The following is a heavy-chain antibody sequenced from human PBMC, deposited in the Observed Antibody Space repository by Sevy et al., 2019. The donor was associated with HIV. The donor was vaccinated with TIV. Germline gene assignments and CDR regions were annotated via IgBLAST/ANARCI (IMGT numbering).Heavy chain of an antibody. CDR2: MYYSGST. CDR3: ASDITSNWLFFDY. Sequence: SETLSLTCAVSGYSISSPYYWGWVRQPPGKGLEWIASMYYSGSTYYNPSLRSRVTISLDTSENQFSLKLTSVTAADTAVYYCASDITSNWLFFDYWGQGILVTVSS. J-gene: IGHJ4*02. D-gene: IGHD6-13*01. V-gene: IGHV4-38-2*01. CDR1: GYSISSPYY.